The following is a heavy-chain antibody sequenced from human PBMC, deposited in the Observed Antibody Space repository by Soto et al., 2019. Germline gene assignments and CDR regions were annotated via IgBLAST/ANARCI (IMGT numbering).Heavy chain of an antibody. D-gene: IGHD3-10*01. CDR3: ARRSSTYLNEIIYDP. CDR1: RYTFTSYD. J-gene: IGHJ5*02. Sequence: QVQLVQSGAEVKRPGASVRVSCRASRYTFTSYDIYWVRQAPGQGLEWMGWIKTDSGDTDYAQNFQGRVTMTRDTSINTAYMELNNVVSDDTAVYYCARRSSTYLNEIIYDPWGQGTLVTVSS. V-gene: IGHV1-2*02. CDR2: IKTDSGDT.